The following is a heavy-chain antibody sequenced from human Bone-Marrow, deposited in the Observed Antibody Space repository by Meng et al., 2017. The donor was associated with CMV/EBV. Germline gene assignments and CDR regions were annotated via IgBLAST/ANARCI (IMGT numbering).Heavy chain of an antibody. CDR3: TRCSGGSCYLVAFDI. CDR1: GFTFGDYA. D-gene: IGHD2-15*01. J-gene: IGHJ3*02. Sequence: GGSLRLSCTASGFTFGDYAMSWVRQAPGKGLEWVGCIRSKAYGGTTEYAASVKSRFTIARDDSKSIAYLQMNSLKTEDTAVYYCTRCSGGSCYLVAFDIWGQGTMVTVSS. V-gene: IGHV3-49*04. CDR2: IRSKAYGGTT.